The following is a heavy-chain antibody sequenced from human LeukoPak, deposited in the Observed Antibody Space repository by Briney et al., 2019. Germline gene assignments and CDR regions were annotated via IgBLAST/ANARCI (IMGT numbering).Heavy chain of an antibody. D-gene: IGHD3-3*01. V-gene: IGHV3-48*03. CDR3: ARSVRNSYYDTWFDT. J-gene: IGHJ5*02. Sequence: GGSLRLSCAASGFTFSSYEMNWVRQAPGKGLEWLSYISSSGSTINYADSVKGRFTISSDNAKQSLSLQMNSLRAEDTAVYYCARSVRNSYYDTWFDTWGQGTLVTVSS. CDR1: GFTFSSYE. CDR2: ISSSGSTI.